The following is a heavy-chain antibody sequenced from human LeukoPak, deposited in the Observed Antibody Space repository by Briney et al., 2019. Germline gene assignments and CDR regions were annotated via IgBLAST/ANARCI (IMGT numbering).Heavy chain of an antibody. CDR1: GFTFSSYG. J-gene: IGHJ3*02. CDR2: IWYDGSNK. CDR3: AKVGSGSYGRAFDI. D-gene: IGHD3-10*01. Sequence: GGSLRLSCAASGFTFSSYGMHWVRQAPGKGLEWVAVIWYDGSNKYYADSVKGRFTISRDNSKNTLYLQMNSLRAEDTAVYYCAKVGSGSYGRAFDIWGQGTMVTVSS. V-gene: IGHV3-33*06.